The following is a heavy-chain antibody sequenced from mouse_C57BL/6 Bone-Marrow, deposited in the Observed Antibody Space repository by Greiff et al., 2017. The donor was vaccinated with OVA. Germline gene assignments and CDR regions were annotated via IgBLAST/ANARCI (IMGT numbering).Heavy chain of an antibody. Sequence: EVQVVESGGGLVKPGGSLKLSCAASGFTFSSYAMSWVRQTPEKRLEWVATISDGGSYTYYPDNVKGRFTISRDNAKHNLYLQMSHLKSEDTAMYYCARVLITTVVAGYYFDYWGQGTTLTVSS. CDR2: ISDGGSYT. CDR1: GFTFSSYA. CDR3: ARVLITTVVAGYYFDY. D-gene: IGHD1-1*01. V-gene: IGHV5-4*01. J-gene: IGHJ2*01.